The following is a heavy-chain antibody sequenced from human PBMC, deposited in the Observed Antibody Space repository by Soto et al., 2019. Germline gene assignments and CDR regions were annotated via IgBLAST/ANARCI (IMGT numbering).Heavy chain of an antibody. CDR1: GSIFRGYG. D-gene: IGHD2-15*01. CDR3: WTDGIGGPAVRGYLDY. V-gene: IGHV3-33*01. Sequence: QVPLVESGGGVAQPGRSLRLSCAASGSIFRGYGMHWVRQAPGKGLEWVAVIRFDGSNEHYADSVKGRFTISRDNSKNMLYLQMKNLRVEDAAVFFCWTDGIGGPAVRGYLDYWGQGTLVTVSS. CDR2: IRFDGSNE. J-gene: IGHJ4*02.